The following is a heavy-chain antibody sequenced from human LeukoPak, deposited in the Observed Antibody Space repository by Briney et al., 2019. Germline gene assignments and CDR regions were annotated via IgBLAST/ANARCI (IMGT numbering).Heavy chain of an antibody. Sequence: LSGGSLRLSCVASGITFSNYAVSWVRQAPEKGLDWVSVISGSAHKIRYADSVKGRFTISRDNAKNSLYLQMNSLRAEDTALYYCAKAIEYSSSSSVDYWGQGTLVTVSS. D-gene: IGHD6-6*01. V-gene: IGHV3-23*01. CDR2: ISGSAHKI. CDR3: AKAIEYSSSSSVDY. J-gene: IGHJ4*02. CDR1: GITFSNYA.